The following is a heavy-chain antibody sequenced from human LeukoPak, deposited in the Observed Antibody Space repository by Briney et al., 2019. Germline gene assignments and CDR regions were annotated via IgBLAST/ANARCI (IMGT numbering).Heavy chain of an antibody. CDR1: GYTFTGYY. V-gene: IGHV1-2*06. Sequence: ASVKVSCKASGYTFTGYYMHWVRQAPGQGLEWMGRINPNSGGTNYAQKFQGRVTMTRDTSISTAYMELSRLRSDDTAVYYCARVDSNPFEAFDFWGQGTLVTVSS. J-gene: IGHJ4*02. CDR2: INPNSGGT. D-gene: IGHD3-22*01. CDR3: ARVDSNPFEAFDF.